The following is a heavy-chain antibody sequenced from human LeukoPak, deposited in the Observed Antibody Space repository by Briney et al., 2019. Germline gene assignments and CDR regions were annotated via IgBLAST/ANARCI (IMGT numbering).Heavy chain of an antibody. J-gene: IGHJ6*02. D-gene: IGHD6-19*01. CDR2: IYTSGST. CDR3: AREDSSGWSPYYYGMDV. Sequence: PSETLSLTCAVYGGSFSGYYWSWIRQPAGKGLEWIGRIYTSGSTNYNPSLKSRVTMSVDTSKNQFSLKLSSVTAADTAVYYCAREDSSGWSPYYYGMDVWGQGTTVTVSS. CDR1: GGSFSGYY. V-gene: IGHV4-4*07.